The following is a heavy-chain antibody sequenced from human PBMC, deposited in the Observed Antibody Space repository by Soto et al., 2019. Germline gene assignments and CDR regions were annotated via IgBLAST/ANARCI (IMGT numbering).Heavy chain of an antibody. D-gene: IGHD3-10*01. CDR1: GGSVSSYY. CDR3: ARLTYYYGSGSSNWFDP. V-gene: IGHV4-59*08. CDR2: IYYSGST. J-gene: IGHJ5*02. Sequence: SETLSLTCTVSGGSVSSYYWSWIRQPPGKGLEWIGYIYYSGSTNYNPSLKSRVTISVDTSKNQFSLKLSSVTAADTAVYYCARLTYYYGSGSSNWFDPWGQGTLVTVSS.